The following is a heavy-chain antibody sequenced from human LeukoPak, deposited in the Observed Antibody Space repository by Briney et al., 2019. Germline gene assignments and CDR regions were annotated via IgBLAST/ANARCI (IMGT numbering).Heavy chain of an antibody. CDR3: ATDYYGSGSYSH. V-gene: IGHV4-59*01. Sequence: SETLSLTCTVSGGSISSYYWSWIRQPPGKGLEWIGYIYYSGSTNYNPPLKSRVTISVDTSKNQFSLKLSSVTAADTAVYYCATDYYGSGSYSHWGQGTLVTVSS. J-gene: IGHJ4*02. CDR1: GGSISSYY. CDR2: IYYSGST. D-gene: IGHD3-10*01.